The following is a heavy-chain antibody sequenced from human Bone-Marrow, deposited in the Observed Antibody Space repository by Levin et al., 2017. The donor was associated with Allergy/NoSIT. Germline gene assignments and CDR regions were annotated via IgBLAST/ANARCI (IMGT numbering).Heavy chain of an antibody. CDR1: GGSISANY. Sequence: GSLRLSCTVSGGSISANYWSWIRQPPGKGLEWIGYIYYSGSTNYNPSLKSRVTISVDTSKNQFSLRLSSVTAADTAVYYCARRDHYYSYMDVWGKGTTVTVSS. CDR2: IYYSGST. V-gene: IGHV4-59*08. J-gene: IGHJ6*03. CDR3: ARRDHYYSYMDV.